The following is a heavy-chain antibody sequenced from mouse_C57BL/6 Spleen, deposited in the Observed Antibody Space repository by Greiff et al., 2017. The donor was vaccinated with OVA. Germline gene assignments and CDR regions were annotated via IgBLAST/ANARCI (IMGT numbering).Heavy chain of an antibody. J-gene: IGHJ2*01. V-gene: IGHV5-17*01. CDR2: ISSGSSTI. D-gene: IGHD1-1*01. Sequence: EVKLMESGGGLVKPGGSLKLSCAASGFTFSDYGMHWVRQAPEKGLEWVAYISSGSSTIYYADTVKGRFTISRDNAKNTLFLQMTSLRSEYTAMYYCAREDTTVGDYFDYWGQGTTLTVSS. CDR3: AREDTTVGDYFDY. CDR1: GFTFSDYG.